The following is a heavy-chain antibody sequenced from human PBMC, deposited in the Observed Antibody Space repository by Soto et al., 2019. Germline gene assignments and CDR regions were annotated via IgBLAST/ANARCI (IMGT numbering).Heavy chain of an antibody. CDR2: ISGTSSFI. D-gene: IGHD3-3*01. CDR3: PRDTNDLWRGSSFSFDT. J-gene: IGHJ5*02. Sequence: PGGSLRLSXAASGFTFSYFNMNWVRQAPGKGLEWVSSISGTSSFIYYADSVKGRFTISRDNAKNSLYLQMNSLRAEDTAVYYCPRDTNDLWRGSSFSFDTWGQGALVTVSS. V-gene: IGHV3-21*01. CDR1: GFTFSYFN.